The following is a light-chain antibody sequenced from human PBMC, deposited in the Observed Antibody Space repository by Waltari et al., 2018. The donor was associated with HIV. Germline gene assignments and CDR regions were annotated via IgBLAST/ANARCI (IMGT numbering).Light chain of an antibody. CDR3: QSYDRNSQV. CDR1: SGSIASNY. V-gene: IGLV6-57*01. CDR2: EDN. Sequence: NFMLAQPHSVSESPGKTITISFTRTSGSIASNYVQWYQRRPGSPPATVIYEDNRRPSGVPDRFSGSIDSSSNSASLTISGLKTEDEADYYCQSYDRNSQVFGGGTKLTVL. J-gene: IGLJ3*02.